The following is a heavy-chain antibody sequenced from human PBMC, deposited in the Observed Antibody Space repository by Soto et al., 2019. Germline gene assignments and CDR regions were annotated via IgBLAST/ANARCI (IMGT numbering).Heavy chain of an antibody. V-gene: IGHV1-8*01. D-gene: IGHD4-4*01. Sequence: QVQLVQSGAEVKKPGASVKVSCKASGYTFTSYDINWVRQATGQGLEWMGWMNPNSGNTGYAQKFQGRVTMTRNTCTGTDYMELSSLRSEDTAVYYCAGSNYYVWFDPWGQGTLVTVSS. CDR3: AGSNYYVWFDP. J-gene: IGHJ5*02. CDR1: GYTFTSYD. CDR2: MNPNSGNT.